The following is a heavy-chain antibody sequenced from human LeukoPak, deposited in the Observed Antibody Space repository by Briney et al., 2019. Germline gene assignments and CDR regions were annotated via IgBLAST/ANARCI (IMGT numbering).Heavy chain of an antibody. CDR2: IYYSGST. V-gene: IGHV4-39*07. J-gene: IGHJ5*02. D-gene: IGHD6-6*01. CDR3: ARGASSWFDP. CDR1: GGSISSSSYY. Sequence: SETLSLTCAVSGGSISSSSYYWGWIRQPPGKGLESIGIIYYSGSTYYNPSLKSRVTISVDTSKNQFSLKLSSVTAADTAVYYCARGASSWFDPWGQGTLVTVSS.